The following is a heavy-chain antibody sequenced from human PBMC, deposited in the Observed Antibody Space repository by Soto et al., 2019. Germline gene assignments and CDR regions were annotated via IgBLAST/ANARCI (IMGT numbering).Heavy chain of an antibody. D-gene: IGHD3-10*01. CDR1: GFTFSSYA. J-gene: IGHJ4*02. CDR2: ISGSGGST. Sequence: EVQLLESGGGLVQPGGSLRLSCAASGFTFSSYAMNWVRQAPGKGLEWVSAISGSGGSTYYADSVKGRFTISRDNSKNTLYLRMNSLGAEDTAGYYCAKGAVVRGVYDLDYWGQGTLVTVSS. V-gene: IGHV3-23*01. CDR3: AKGAVVRGVYDLDY.